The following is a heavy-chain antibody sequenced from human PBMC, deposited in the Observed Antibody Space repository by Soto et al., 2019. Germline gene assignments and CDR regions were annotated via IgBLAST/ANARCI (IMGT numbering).Heavy chain of an antibody. J-gene: IGHJ4*02. D-gene: IGHD1-26*01. Sequence: EVQLVESGGGLVQPGGSLRLSCVASGFTFSAYWMTWVRQAPGKGLEWLANIKEDGSETHDLDGRFAISRDNAKNSLLLQVSSLRAEDTAVYYWARLGGDHFDNWGPGTLVTVSS. CDR1: GFTFSAYW. CDR2: IKEDGSET. V-gene: IGHV3-7*01. CDR3: ARLGGDHFDN.